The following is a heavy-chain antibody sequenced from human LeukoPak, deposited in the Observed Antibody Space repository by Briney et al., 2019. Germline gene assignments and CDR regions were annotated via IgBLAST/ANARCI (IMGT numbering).Heavy chain of an antibody. CDR1: GFTLSSYW. CDR2: MYSDTST. V-gene: IGHV3-66*01. CDR3: ARVQGSGLFRWY. J-gene: IGHJ4*02. D-gene: IGHD2-15*01. Sequence: GGSLRLSCAASGFTLSSYWMSWVRQAPGKGLEWVSVMYSDTSTFYADSVKGRFTISRDNSKNTLYLQMNSLRAEDTGVYYCARVQGSGLFRWYWGQGTVVTVSS.